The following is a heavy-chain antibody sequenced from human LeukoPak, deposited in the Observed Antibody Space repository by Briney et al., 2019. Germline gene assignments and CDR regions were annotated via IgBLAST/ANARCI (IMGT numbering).Heavy chain of an antibody. CDR1: GGSFSGYY. CDR3: ARGASGYSSSWYSY. V-gene: IGHV4-34*01. Sequence: SETLSPTCAVYGGSFSGYYWSWIRQPPGKGLEWIGEINHSGSTNYNPSPKSRVTISVDTSKNQFSLKLSSVTAADTAVYYCARGASGYSSSWYSYWGQGTLVTVSS. D-gene: IGHD6-13*01. J-gene: IGHJ4*02. CDR2: INHSGST.